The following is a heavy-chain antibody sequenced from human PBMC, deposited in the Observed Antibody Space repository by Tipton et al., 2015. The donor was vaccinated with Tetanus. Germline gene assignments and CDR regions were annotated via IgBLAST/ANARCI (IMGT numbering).Heavy chain of an antibody. D-gene: IGHD3-10*01. Sequence: SLRLSCAASGFTFSSYWMTWVRQAPGKGLEWVANINQHGSEKYYVDSVKGRFSISRDNAKKSLYLQMNSLRAEDTALYYCAKDMGYYGSGSYYNPGSCFDYWGQGTLVTVSS. CDR3: AKDMGYYGSGSYYNPGSCFDY. CDR2: INQHGSEK. J-gene: IGHJ4*02. V-gene: IGHV3-7*03. CDR1: GFTFSSYW.